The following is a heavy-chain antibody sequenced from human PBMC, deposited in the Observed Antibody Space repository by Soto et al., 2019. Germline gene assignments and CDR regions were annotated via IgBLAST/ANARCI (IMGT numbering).Heavy chain of an antibody. D-gene: IGHD3-3*01. V-gene: IGHV1-69*13. CDR2: IIPIFGTA. CDR3: ASALRGYDFWSGYYPPPYYYYGMDV. Sequence: ASVKVSCKASGGTFSSYAISWVRQAPGQGLEWMGGIIPIFGTANYAQKFQGRVTITADESTSTAYMELSSLRSEDTAVYYCASALRGYDFWSGYYPPPYYYYGMDVWGQGTTVTVSS. J-gene: IGHJ6*02. CDR1: GGTFSSYA.